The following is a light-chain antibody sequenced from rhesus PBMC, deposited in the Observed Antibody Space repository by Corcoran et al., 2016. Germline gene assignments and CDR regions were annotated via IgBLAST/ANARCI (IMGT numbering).Light chain of an antibody. CDR2: YAS. V-gene: IGKV1S15*01. J-gene: IGKJ1*01. CDR1: QGISNI. Sequence: DIQMTQSPSSLSASVGDTVTITCRASQGISNILAWYQQKPGKVQNLLIYYASTLQRGVPSRFRGSGSGTDFTLTISSLQPEDFATYYCQHGYGIPPTFGQGTKVEIK. CDR3: QHGYGIPPT.